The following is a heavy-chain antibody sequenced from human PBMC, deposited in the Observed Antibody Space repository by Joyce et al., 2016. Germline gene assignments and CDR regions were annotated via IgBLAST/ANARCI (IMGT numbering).Heavy chain of an antibody. D-gene: IGHD4-17*01. J-gene: IGHJ3*02. CDR3: ARERETTHSDTEVGAFDI. V-gene: IGHV4-31*03. CDR2: IYSSGTP. CDR1: GGSITSARYY. Sequence: QVQLQESGPGLVKPSQTLSLTCTVSGGSITSARYYWTWIRHHPGRGLEWIGYIYSSGTPYDHPPLKSRVFISIDASKNQFSLNLTAVTAADTAVYYCARERETTHSDTEVGAFDIWGQGTMVTVSS.